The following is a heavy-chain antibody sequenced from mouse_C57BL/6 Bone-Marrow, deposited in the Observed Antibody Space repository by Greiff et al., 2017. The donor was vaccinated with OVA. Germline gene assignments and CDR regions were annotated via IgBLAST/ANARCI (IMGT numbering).Heavy chain of an antibody. CDR2: ITHSGET. CDR3: AGDPWGDWYFDV. CDR1: GFPITSGYY. V-gene: IGHV12-3*01. Sequence: VQLQQSGPGLVKPSQSLFLTCSITGFPITSGYYWIWIRQSPGKPLEWMGYITHSGETFYNPSLQSPISITRETSKNQFFLQLNSVTTEDTAMYYCAGDPWGDWYFDVWGTGTTVTVSS. D-gene: IGHD4-1*01. J-gene: IGHJ1*03.